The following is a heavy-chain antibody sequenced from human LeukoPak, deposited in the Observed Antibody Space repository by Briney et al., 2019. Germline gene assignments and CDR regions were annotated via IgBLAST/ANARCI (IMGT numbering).Heavy chain of an antibody. J-gene: IGHJ4*02. CDR2: ISAYNGNT. CDR3: AREGSDGYKTGVFDY. Sequence: ASVKVSCKASGYTFTSYGISWVRQAPGQGLEWMGWISAYNGNTNYAQKLQGRVTMTRDTSTSTVYMELSSLRSEDTAVYYCAREGSDGYKTGVFDYWGQGTLVTVSS. V-gene: IGHV1-18*01. CDR1: GYTFTSYG. D-gene: IGHD5-24*01.